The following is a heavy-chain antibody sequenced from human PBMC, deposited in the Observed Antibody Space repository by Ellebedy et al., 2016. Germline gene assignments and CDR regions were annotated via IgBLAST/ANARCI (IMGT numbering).Heavy chain of an antibody. J-gene: IGHJ5*02. CDR2: ISAYNGNT. D-gene: IGHD4-17*01. Sequence: ASVKVSCXASGYTFSNYGITWLRQAPGQGLEWMGWISAYNGNTNYAQKLQGRVTMTTDTSTSTAYMELRSLRSDDTAMYYCARAMTTVTTNWFDPWGQGTLVTVSS. V-gene: IGHV1-18*01. CDR1: GYTFSNYG. CDR3: ARAMTTVTTNWFDP.